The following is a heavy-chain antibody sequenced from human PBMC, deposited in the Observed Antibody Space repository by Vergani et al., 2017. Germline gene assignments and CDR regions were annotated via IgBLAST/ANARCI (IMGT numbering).Heavy chain of an antibody. CDR1: GGSFSGYY. CDR3: ASPNGDVRGWYFDY. V-gene: IGHV4-34*01. CDR2: INHSGST. Sequence: QVQLQQWGAGLLKPSETLSLTCAVYGGSFSGYYWSWIRQPPGKGLEWIGEINHSGSTNYNPSLKSRVTISVDTSKNQFSLKLSSVTAADTAVYYCASPNGDVRGWYFDYWGQGTLVTVSS. D-gene: IGHD4-17*01. J-gene: IGHJ4*02.